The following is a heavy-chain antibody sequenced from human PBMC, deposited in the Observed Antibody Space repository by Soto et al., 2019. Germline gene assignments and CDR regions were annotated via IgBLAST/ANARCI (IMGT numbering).Heavy chain of an antibody. CDR1: GYSFAGYW. V-gene: IGHV5-10-1*01. Sequence: PVGSLKISCNGSGYSFAGYWITWVRQKPGKGLEWMGRIDPSDSQTYYSPSFRGHVTISATKSITTVFLQWSSLRASDTAMYYCARQIYDSDTGPNFQYYFDSWGQGTPVTVSS. J-gene: IGHJ4*02. CDR3: ARQIYDSDTGPNFQYYFDS. D-gene: IGHD3-22*01. CDR2: IDPSDSQT.